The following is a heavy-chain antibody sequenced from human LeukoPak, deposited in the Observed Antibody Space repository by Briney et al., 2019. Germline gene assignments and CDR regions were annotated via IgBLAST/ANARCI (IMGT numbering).Heavy chain of an antibody. V-gene: IGHV3-66*01. CDR3: AKVPYGSGTYWAFDI. CDR2: IYSGGST. D-gene: IGHD3-10*01. Sequence: PGWSLSLSCAASGLTVSSNFMSWVRQAPGKGLEWVSLIYSGGSTYYADSVQGRFTISRDKSKNTPYLQMNSLRAEDTAVYYCAKVPYGSGTYWAFDIWGQGTMVTVSS. CDR1: GLTVSSNF. J-gene: IGHJ3*02.